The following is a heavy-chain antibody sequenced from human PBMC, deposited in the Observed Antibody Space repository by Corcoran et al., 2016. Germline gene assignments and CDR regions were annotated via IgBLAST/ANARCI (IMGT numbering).Heavy chain of an antibody. Sequence: QVQLVQSGAEVKKSGASVKVSCKASGYTFTSYDINWVRQATGQGLEWMGWMNPNSGNTGYAQKFQGRVTMTRNTSISTAYMELRSLRSADTDVYYGGRGGGRGYYYGMDVWGQGTTVTVAS. V-gene: IGHV1-8*01. D-gene: IGHD3-10*01. J-gene: IGHJ6*02. CDR3: GRGGGRGYYYGMDV. CDR2: MNPNSGNT. CDR1: GYTFTSYD.